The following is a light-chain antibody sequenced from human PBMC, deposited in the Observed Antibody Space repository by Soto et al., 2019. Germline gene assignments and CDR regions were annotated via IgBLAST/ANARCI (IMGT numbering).Light chain of an antibody. CDR1: SSDVGGYKY. CDR2: EVS. CDR3: FSYTSSTAYV. J-gene: IGLJ1*01. V-gene: IGLV2-14*01. Sequence: QSVLTQPASVSGSPGQSITISCTGTSSDVGGYKYASWYQLHPGKAPKLMIYEVSNRPSGISNRFSASKSGNTASLTISGLQAEDEADYYCFSYTSSTAYVFGTGTKVTAL.